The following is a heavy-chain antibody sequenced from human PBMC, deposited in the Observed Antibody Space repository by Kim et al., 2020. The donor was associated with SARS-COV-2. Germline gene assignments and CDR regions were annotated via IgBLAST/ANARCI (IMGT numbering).Heavy chain of an antibody. Sequence: GGSLRLSCAASGFTFSSYEMNWVRQAPGKGLEWVSYISSSGSTIYYADSVKGRFTISRDNAKNSLYLQMNSLRAEDTAVYYCARDGGYCSSTSCHTLYGMDVWGQGTTVTVSS. D-gene: IGHD2-2*01. J-gene: IGHJ6*02. CDR3: ARDGGYCSSTSCHTLYGMDV. V-gene: IGHV3-48*03. CDR1: GFTFSSYE. CDR2: ISSSGSTI.